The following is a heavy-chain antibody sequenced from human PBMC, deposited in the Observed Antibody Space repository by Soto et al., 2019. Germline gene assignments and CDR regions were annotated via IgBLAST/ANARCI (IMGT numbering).Heavy chain of an antibody. Sequence: SETLSLTCSVSGGSTSSYYWSWIRQPPGKGLEWIGYIYYSGSTDYSPSLKSRVTMSIDTSQNQVSLKLTSVTTADTAVYYCVSTPRYWGQGTLVTVS. J-gene: IGHJ4*02. D-gene: IGHD2-15*01. CDR2: IYYSGST. V-gene: IGHV4-59*01. CDR3: VSTPRY. CDR1: GGSTSSYY.